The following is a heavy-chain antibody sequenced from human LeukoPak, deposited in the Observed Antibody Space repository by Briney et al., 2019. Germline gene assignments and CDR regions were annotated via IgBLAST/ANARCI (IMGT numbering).Heavy chain of an antibody. CDR3: GKDRVAQGGSYPGDAFDI. Sequence: GGSLRLSCAASGFTFSSYAMSWVRQAPGKGLEWVSGISASGGSTYYADSVRGRFTISRDNSKNTLYLQMNSLRAGDTAVYYCGKDRVAQGGSYPGDAFDIWGQGTTVTVSS. CDR1: GFTFSSYA. V-gene: IGHV3-23*01. CDR2: ISASGGST. J-gene: IGHJ3*02. D-gene: IGHD1-26*01.